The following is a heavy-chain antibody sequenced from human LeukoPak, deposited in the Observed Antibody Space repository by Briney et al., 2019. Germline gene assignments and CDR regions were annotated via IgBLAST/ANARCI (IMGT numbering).Heavy chain of an antibody. Sequence: SETLSLTCTVSGGSISSYYWSWIRQPAGKGLEWIGRIYTSGSTNYNPSLKSRVTMSVDTSKNQFSLKLSSVTAADTAVYYCARGDYDILTGYLGFVYWGQGTLVTVSS. CDR3: ARGDYDILTGYLGFVY. J-gene: IGHJ4*02. V-gene: IGHV4-4*07. D-gene: IGHD3-9*01. CDR1: GGSISSYY. CDR2: IYTSGST.